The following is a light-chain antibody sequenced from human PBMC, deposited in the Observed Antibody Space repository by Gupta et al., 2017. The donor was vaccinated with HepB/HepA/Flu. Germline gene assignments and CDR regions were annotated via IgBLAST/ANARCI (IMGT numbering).Light chain of an antibody. CDR1: QTITTY. CDR2: AAS. Sequence: DIQMTQSPSSLSASVGDRVTITCRASQTITTYLNWYQQKLGKAPKLLIFAASSLQSGVPLRFSGSKSGTDFTLTISRLQPEDFATYYCQQTYSAPWTFGQGTKVEIK. CDR3: QQTYSAPWT. V-gene: IGKV1-39*01. J-gene: IGKJ1*01.